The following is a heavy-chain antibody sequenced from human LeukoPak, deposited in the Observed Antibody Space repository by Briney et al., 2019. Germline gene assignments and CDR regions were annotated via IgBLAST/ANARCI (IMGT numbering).Heavy chain of an antibody. V-gene: IGHV3-23*01. CDR3: ARSGGPYYYGSGSYYNVAY. J-gene: IGHJ4*02. D-gene: IGHD3-10*01. CDR1: GFTFSSYA. CDR2: IRGSGGST. Sequence: GGSLRLSCAASGFTFSSYAMSWIRQAPGKGLEWVSAIRGSGGSTYYADSVKGRFTISRDNSKNTLYLQMNSLRAEDTAVYYCARSGGPYYYGSGSYYNVAYWGQGTLVTVSS.